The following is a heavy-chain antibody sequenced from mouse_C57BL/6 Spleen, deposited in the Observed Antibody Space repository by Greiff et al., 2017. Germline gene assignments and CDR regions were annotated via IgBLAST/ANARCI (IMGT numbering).Heavy chain of an antibody. CDR3: ARQRVYGSSNGYYFDY. J-gene: IGHJ2*01. CDR2: ISSGGSYT. V-gene: IGHV5-6*01. Sequence: EVQGVESGGDLVKPGGSLKLSCAASGFTFSSYGMSWVRQTPDKRLEWVATISSGGSYTYYPDSVKGRFTISRDNAKNTLYLQMSSLKSEDTAMYYCARQRVYGSSNGYYFDYWGQGTTLTVSS. CDR1: GFTFSSYG. D-gene: IGHD1-1*01.